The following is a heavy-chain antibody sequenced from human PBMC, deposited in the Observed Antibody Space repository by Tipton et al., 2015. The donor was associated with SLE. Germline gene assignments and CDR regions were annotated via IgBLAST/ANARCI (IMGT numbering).Heavy chain of an antibody. CDR3: ARLPRSGGWYEDY. Sequence: TLSLTCSVSGYAISSGYYWGWIRQSPGMGLEWIGSVHHSGSTDYNPSLKSRVIMSVDTSKNQLSLNLISVTAADTAVYYCARLPRSGGWYEDYWGQGILVTVSS. CDR2: VHHSGST. V-gene: IGHV4-38-2*02. J-gene: IGHJ4*02. D-gene: IGHD6-19*01. CDR1: GYAISSGYY.